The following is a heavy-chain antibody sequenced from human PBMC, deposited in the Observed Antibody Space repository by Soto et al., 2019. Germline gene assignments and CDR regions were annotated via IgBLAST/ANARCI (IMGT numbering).Heavy chain of an antibody. CDR1: GDTFSNYA. D-gene: IGHD2-15*01. CDR3: ARSPPPLACYDL. Sequence: QVHLVQSGPDVKEPGASVKVSCKGSGDTFSNYAMHWVRQAPGQRLEWLGWINVARGTSRYSQKFQDRVTITWDTTATTSYMELSDLRSEDTALYYCARSPPPLACYDLWGQGTPVTVSS. CDR2: INVARGTS. J-gene: IGHJ5*02. V-gene: IGHV1-3*01.